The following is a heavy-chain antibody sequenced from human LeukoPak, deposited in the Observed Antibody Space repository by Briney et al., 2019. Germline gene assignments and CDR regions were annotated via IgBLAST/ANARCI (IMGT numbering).Heavy chain of an antibody. V-gene: IGHV1-69*04. Sequence: WASVKVSCKASGGTFSSYAISWVRQVPGQGLEWMGRIIPILGIANYAQKFQGRVTITAGKSTSTAYMELSSLRSEDTAVYYCARRLLGYDSSGYKRWFDPWGQGTLVTVSS. CDR3: ARRLLGYDSSGYKRWFDP. CDR2: IIPILGIA. J-gene: IGHJ5*02. CDR1: GGTFSSYA. D-gene: IGHD3-22*01.